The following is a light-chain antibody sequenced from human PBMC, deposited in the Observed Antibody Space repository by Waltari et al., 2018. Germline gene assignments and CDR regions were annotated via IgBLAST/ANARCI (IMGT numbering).Light chain of an antibody. CDR3: SSYTGANTLGV. CDR1: SSNIGGYNY. V-gene: IGLV2-14*01. J-gene: IGLJ3*02. CDR2: EFS. Sequence: QSALTQPASVSGSPGQSIAISCTGSSSNIGGYNYVSWYQHHPGKAPRLFIYEFSNPPPGVSNRFSGANSANTASLTISGLQAEDEAYYYCSSYTGANTLGVFGGGTKLTVL.